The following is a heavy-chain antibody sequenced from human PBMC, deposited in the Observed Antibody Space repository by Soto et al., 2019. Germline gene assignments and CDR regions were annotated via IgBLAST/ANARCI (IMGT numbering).Heavy chain of an antibody. D-gene: IGHD2-2*01. Sequence: GASVKVSCKASGGTFSSYAISWVRQAPGQGLEWMGGIIPIFGTANYAQKFQGRVTITADESTSTAYMELSSLRSEDTAVYYCARGLGYCISTSCYEDLDYWGQGTLVTVSS. CDR2: IIPIFGTA. J-gene: IGHJ4*02. CDR1: GGTFSSYA. V-gene: IGHV1-69*13. CDR3: ARGLGYCISTSCYEDLDY.